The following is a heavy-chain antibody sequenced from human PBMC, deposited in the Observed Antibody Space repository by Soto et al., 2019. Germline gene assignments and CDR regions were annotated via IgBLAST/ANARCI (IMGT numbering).Heavy chain of an antibody. Sequence: GGSLRLSCAASGFTFSSYAMSWVRQAPGKGLEWVSAISGSGGSTYYADSVKGRFTISRDNSKNTLYLQMNSLRAEDTAVYYCAKDWQLVLLQYPYFDYWGQGTLVTVSS. CDR2: ISGSGGST. V-gene: IGHV3-23*01. CDR1: GFTFSSYA. D-gene: IGHD6-13*01. CDR3: AKDWQLVLLQYPYFDY. J-gene: IGHJ4*02.